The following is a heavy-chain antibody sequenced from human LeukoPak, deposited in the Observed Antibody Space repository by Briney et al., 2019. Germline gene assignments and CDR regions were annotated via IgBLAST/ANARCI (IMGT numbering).Heavy chain of an antibody. V-gene: IGHV4-59*01. CDR3: ARGVRGYEDY. D-gene: IGHD5-12*01. Sequence: SETLSLTCTVSGGSISSYYWNWIRQPPGKGLEWIGYIYYSGSTNYNPSLKSRVIILVDTSKNQFSLKLSSVTAADTAVYYCARGVRGYEDYWGQGTLVTVSS. J-gene: IGHJ4*02. CDR1: GGSISSYY. CDR2: IYYSGST.